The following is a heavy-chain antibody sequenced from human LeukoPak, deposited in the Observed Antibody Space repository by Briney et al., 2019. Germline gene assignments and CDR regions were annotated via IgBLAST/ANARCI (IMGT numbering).Heavy chain of an antibody. CDR1: GFTFGDYA. V-gene: IGHV3-9*01. D-gene: IGHD6-19*01. CDR2: ISWNSGSI. CDR3: ARIAVAGIIGY. J-gene: IGHJ4*02. Sequence: GGSLRRYCAASGFTFGDYAMHWVRQAPGKGLEWVSGISWNSGSIGYADSVKGRFTISRDNAKNSLYLQMNSLRAEDTAVYYCARIAVAGIIGYWGQGTLVTVSS.